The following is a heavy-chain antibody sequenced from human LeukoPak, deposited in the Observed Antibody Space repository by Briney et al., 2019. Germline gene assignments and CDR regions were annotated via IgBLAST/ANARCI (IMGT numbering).Heavy chain of an antibody. CDR1: GFTFSSYT. V-gene: IGHV4-39*01. D-gene: IGHD6-19*01. CDR2: IYYSGST. J-gene: IGHJ4*02. CDR3: ASAPSLGYSSGWYSAAFDY. Sequence: GSLRLSCAASGFTFSSYTMNWVRQPPGKGLEWIGSIYYSGSTYYNPSLKSRVTISVDTSKNQFSLKLSSVTAADTAVYYCASAPSLGYSSGWYSAAFDYWGQGTLVTVSS.